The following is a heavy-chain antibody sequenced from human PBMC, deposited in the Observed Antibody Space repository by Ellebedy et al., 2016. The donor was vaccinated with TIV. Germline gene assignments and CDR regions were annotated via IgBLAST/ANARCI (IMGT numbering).Heavy chain of an antibody. D-gene: IGHD6-19*01. Sequence: PGGSLRLSCAASGFTFSSYAMSWVRQAPGKGLEWVSAISGSGGSTYYADSVKGRFTISRDNSKNTLYLQMNSLRAEDTAVYYCARSRSSGWLHTPDYWGQGALVIVSS. J-gene: IGHJ4*02. CDR3: ARSRSSGWLHTPDY. V-gene: IGHV3-23*01. CDR1: GFTFSSYA. CDR2: ISGSGGST.